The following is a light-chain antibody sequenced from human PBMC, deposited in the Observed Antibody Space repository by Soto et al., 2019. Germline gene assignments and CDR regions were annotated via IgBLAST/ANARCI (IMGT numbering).Light chain of an antibody. J-gene: IGKJ1*01. CDR1: QSISSTY. CDR2: DAT. V-gene: IGKV3-20*01. Sequence: EIVLSQSPGTLSLSPGERATISCRASQSISSTYLPWYHQKPGQAPRLLIYDATRRATGIPDRFSGSGAGTDFSLTISRLEPEDFGVYYCQHYDSARWTLGRGTKGDIK. CDR3: QHYDSARWT.